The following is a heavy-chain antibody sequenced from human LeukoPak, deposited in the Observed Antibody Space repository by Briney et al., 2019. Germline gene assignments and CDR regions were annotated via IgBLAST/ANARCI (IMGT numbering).Heavy chain of an antibody. V-gene: IGHV1-2*02. Sequence: ASVKVSYKASGYTFIHHYFNWVRQAPGQGREWRGWINFKSGATRYAKKYQGRVALTRDTYINTATMELSSLISDDTAVYYCARYLVIGISGGYYSCMDVWAKGPRSPSP. CDR1: GYTFIHHY. CDR3: ARYLVIGISGGYYSCMDV. J-gene: IGHJ6*03. D-gene: IGHD1-14*01. CDR2: INFKSGAT.